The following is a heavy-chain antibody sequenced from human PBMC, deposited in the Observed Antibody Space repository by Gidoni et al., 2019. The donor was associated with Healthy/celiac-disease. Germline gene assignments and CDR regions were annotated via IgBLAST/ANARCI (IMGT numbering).Heavy chain of an antibody. CDR1: GFTFSSYA. CDR3: ARGIRYFELHDY. J-gene: IGHJ4*02. CDR2: ISYDGSNK. Sequence: QVQLVESGGGVVQPGRSLKLSCAASGFTFSSYAMHWVRQAPGKGLEWVAVISYDGSNKYYADSVKGRFTISRDNSKNTLYLQMNSLRAEDTAVYYCARGIRYFELHDYWGQGTLVTVSS. V-gene: IGHV3-30-3*01. D-gene: IGHD3-9*01.